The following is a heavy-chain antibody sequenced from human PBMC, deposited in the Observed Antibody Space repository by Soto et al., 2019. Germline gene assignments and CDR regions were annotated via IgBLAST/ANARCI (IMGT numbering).Heavy chain of an antibody. J-gene: IGHJ2*01. Sequence: QVQLVQSGAEVKKPGSSVKVSCKASGDTFSSHAFGWVRQAPGQGLEWVGGIIPFFGTANYAQKFQGRVAITADEATTTVYMELSSLTSEDMAVYYCARGIEEMATTTAVWSFDLWGRGTLVTVSS. D-gene: IGHD1-1*01. CDR3: ARGIEEMATTTAVWSFDL. V-gene: IGHV1-69*01. CDR2: IIPFFGTA. CDR1: GDTFSSHA.